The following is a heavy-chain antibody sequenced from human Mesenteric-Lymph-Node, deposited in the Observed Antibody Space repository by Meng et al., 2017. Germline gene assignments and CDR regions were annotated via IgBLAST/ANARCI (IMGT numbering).Heavy chain of an antibody. Sequence: QGQLWQAEAEVKKPGAPVKVPCKASGSTFTDYYIHGVRQAPGQGLEWMGRINPNSGGTNYAQKFQGRVTMTRDTSISTGYMEVSGLRSDDTAVYYCARDLVGCSSTSGHLDYWGQGTLVTVSS. J-gene: IGHJ4*02. V-gene: IGHV1-2*06. CDR1: GSTFTDYY. CDR3: ARDLVGCSSTSGHLDY. CDR2: INPNSGGT. D-gene: IGHD2-2*01.